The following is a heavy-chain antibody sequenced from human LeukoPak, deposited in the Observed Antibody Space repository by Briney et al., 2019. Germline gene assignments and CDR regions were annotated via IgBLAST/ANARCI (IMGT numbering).Heavy chain of an antibody. CDR1: GGSFSGYY. Sequence: PSETLSLTCAVYGGSFSGYYWSWIRQPPGKGLEWIGEINHSGSTNYNPSLKSRATISVDTSKNQFSLKLSSVTAADTAVYYCARRSALYGWFDPWGQGTLVTVSS. D-gene: IGHD2-2*02. V-gene: IGHV4-34*01. CDR3: ARRSALYGWFDP. CDR2: INHSGST. J-gene: IGHJ5*02.